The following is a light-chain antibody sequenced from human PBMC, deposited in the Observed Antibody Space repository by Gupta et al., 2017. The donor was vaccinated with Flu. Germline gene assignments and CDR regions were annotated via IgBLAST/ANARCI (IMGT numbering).Light chain of an antibody. Sequence: DIQLTQSPSMLSASVGDRVTLTCRASQSINSWLAWYQQKPGMAPKVVIHKATRLISGIPSRFSGSESGTEFTLTISSLQPDDFGTYYCQLYNSFPRAFGQGTRLEIK. J-gene: IGKJ2*01. V-gene: IGKV1-5*03. CDR2: KAT. CDR1: QSINSW. CDR3: QLYNSFPRA.